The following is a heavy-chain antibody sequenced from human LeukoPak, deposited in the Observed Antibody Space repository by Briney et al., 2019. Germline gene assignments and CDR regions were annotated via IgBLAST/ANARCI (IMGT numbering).Heavy chain of an antibody. V-gene: IGHV1-46*01. J-gene: IGHJ3*02. D-gene: IGHD3-22*01. CDR1: GYTSPSYY. Sequence: GASVNVSCKASGYTSPSYYMHWVRHPPGQGLEWMGIITPSGGSTSYAQTFQGRVAMTRDRSTSTVYMERSSLGSEDTAVYYGAVMAPTMRGVAVDAFDIGGQGKRATVSS. CDR2: ITPSGGST. CDR3: AVMAPTMRGVAVDAFDI.